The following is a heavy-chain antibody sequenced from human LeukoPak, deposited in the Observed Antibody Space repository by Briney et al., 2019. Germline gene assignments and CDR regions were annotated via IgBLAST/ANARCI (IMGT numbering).Heavy chain of an antibody. J-gene: IGHJ6*03. CDR1: GYTFTGYY. V-gene: IGHV1-2*02. Sequence: GASVKVSCKASGYTFTGYYMHCVRQAPGQGLEWMGWINPNSGGTNYAQKFQGRVTMTRDTSISTAYMELSRLRSDDTAVYYCARDRMITFGGVISGYMDVWGKGTTVTISS. D-gene: IGHD3-16*01. CDR3: ARDRMITFGGVISGYMDV. CDR2: INPNSGGT.